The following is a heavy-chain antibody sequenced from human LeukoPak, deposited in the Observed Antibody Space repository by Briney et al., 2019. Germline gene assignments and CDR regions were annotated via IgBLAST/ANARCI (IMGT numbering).Heavy chain of an antibody. CDR1: GGSISSCY. Sequence: SETLSLTCTVSGGSISSCYWSWIRQPPGKGLEWIGYIYYSGSTNYNPSLKSRVTISVDTSKNQFSLKLSSVTAADTAVYYCAGGYCSGGSCYWDVNDAFDIWGQGTMVTVSS. D-gene: IGHD2-15*01. CDR2: IYYSGST. V-gene: IGHV4-59*12. CDR3: AGGYCSGGSCYWDVNDAFDI. J-gene: IGHJ3*02.